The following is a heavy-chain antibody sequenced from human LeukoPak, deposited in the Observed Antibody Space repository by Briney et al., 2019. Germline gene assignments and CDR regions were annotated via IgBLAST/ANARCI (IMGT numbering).Heavy chain of an antibody. CDR3: AIVDTAIGAFDI. D-gene: IGHD5-18*01. CDR2: INHSGST. CDR1: GGSFSGYY. V-gene: IGHV4-34*01. J-gene: IGHJ3*02. Sequence: RASETLSLTCAVYGGSFSGYYWSRIRQPPGKGLEWIGEINHSGSTNYNPSLKSRVTISVDTSKNQFSLKLSSVTAADTAVYYCAIVDTAIGAFDIWGQGTMVTVSS.